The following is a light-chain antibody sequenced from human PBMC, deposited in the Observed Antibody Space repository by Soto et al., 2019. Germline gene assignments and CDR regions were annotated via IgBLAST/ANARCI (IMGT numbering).Light chain of an antibody. J-gene: IGKJ4*01. V-gene: IGKV3D-7*01. CDR3: QRTYNAP. CDR1: QSVSSSH. CDR2: GAS. Sequence: MATQSVSSSHLAWYQQKPVQAPRLFIYGASSRGTGIPDRLSGSGSGTDFTLPISSLQPQDAATSYVQRTYNAPFGGGPKVDI.